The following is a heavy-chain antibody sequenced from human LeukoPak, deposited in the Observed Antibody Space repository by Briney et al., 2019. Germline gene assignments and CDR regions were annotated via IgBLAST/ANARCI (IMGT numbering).Heavy chain of an antibody. J-gene: IGHJ4*02. Sequence: AGGSLRPSCAASGFIFSSYGIHWVRQAPGKGLEWVALIWYDGSNKYYSDSVKGRFTISRDNSKNTVNLQMSSLRAEDTGVYYCARDLHGSGSYGTFDYWGQGTLVTVSS. D-gene: IGHD3-10*01. V-gene: IGHV3-33*01. CDR2: IWYDGSNK. CDR1: GFIFSSYG. CDR3: ARDLHGSGSYGTFDY.